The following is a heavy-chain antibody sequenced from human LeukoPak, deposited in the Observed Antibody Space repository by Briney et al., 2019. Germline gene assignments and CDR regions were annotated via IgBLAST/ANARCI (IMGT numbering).Heavy chain of an antibody. CDR1: GLTFDIYA. V-gene: IGHV3-23*01. CDR3: AKNPLYDSSGYFFPTFDS. J-gene: IGHJ5*01. Sequence: GGSLRLSCAASGLTFDIYAMSWVRQAPGKGLEWVSAVSSNGDSTYYADSVRGRFAISRDNTNNTLFLQMNSLRAEDTAVYYCAKNPLYDSSGYFFPTFDSWGQGTLVAVSS. D-gene: IGHD3-22*01. CDR2: VSSNGDST.